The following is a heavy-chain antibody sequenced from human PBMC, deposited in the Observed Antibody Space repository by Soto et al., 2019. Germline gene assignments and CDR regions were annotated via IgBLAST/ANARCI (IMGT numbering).Heavy chain of an antibody. D-gene: IGHD2-21*02. CDR2: ISSSGSTI. J-gene: IGHJ4*02. Sequence: EVQLVESGGGLVQHGGSLRLSCAASGFTFSSYEMNWVRQAPGKGLEWVSYISSSGSTIYYADSVKGRFTISRDNAKNSLYLQMNSLRAEDTAVYYCARRWVVVTAPLDYWGQGTLVTVSS. V-gene: IGHV3-48*03. CDR3: ARRWVVVTAPLDY. CDR1: GFTFSSYE.